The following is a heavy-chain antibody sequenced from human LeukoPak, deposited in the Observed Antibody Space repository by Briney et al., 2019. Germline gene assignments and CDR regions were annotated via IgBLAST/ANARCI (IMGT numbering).Heavy chain of an antibody. D-gene: IGHD6-19*01. V-gene: IGHV4-59*01. CDR3: ARDREWVGMGFDR. CDR2: VYHTGSA. Sequence: PSETLSLTCTVSGDSITDYYWSWIRQSPGKGLEWIGYVYHTGSATYSPSLTGRVTMSVDTSKNQLSLKLASVTVADTAVYYCARDREWVGMGFDRWGQGAVVTVSS. CDR1: GDSITDYY. J-gene: IGHJ4*02.